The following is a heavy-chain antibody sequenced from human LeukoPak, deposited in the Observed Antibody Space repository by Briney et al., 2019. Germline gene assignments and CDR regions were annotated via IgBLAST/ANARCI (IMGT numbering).Heavy chain of an antibody. D-gene: IGHD6-19*01. CDR1: GFTFSRYN. J-gene: IGHJ4*02. Sequence: GGSLRLSCVASGFTFSRYNMNWVRQAPGKGLEWISSISSSSNYIYYADSLEGRFTISRDNAKNSLYLQMNSLRAEDTAVYYCARNAVAGNYFDYWGQGTLVTVSS. CDR2: ISSSSNYI. CDR3: ARNAVAGNYFDY. V-gene: IGHV3-21*01.